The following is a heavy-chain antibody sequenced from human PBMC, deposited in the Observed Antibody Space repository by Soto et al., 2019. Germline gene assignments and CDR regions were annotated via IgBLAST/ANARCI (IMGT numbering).Heavy chain of an antibody. D-gene: IGHD3-10*01. CDR2: SRHYTSDI. V-gene: IGHV1-18*01. J-gene: IGHJ5*01. CDR3: ARDDRGSGSYFARITWLAS. CDR1: AYTFPSHG. Sequence: ASVKLSCKPSAYTFPSHGIGWLRQAPGQGIKWIGRSRHYTSDINYAPKVQGRVTRTTDTCTSTAYMELMSLTTCDTAVYQCARDDRGSGSYFARITWLASWGEGTRVPVSS.